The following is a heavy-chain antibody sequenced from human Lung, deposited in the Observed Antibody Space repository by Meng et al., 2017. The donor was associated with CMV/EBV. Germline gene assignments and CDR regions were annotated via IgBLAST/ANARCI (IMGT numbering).Heavy chain of an antibody. Sequence: GESXKISCAASGLTFSSYGMSWVRQAPGKGLEWVSSIGATAGGTYYADSVKGRFTISRDNAKNTLYLQMHSLKAEDTAVYYCAKYSAVGERLYYFDYWGQGTXVTVSS. J-gene: IGHJ4*02. CDR1: GLTFSSYG. CDR2: IGATAGGT. D-gene: IGHD2-21*01. CDR3: AKYSAVGERLYYFDY. V-gene: IGHV3-23*01.